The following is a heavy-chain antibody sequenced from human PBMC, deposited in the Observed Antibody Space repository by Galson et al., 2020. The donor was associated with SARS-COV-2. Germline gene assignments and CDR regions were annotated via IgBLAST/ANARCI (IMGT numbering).Heavy chain of an antibody. V-gene: IGHV1-2*02. CDR3: AGDSLESSSWRFDY. J-gene: IGHJ4*02. CDR2: INPNSGGT. D-gene: IGHD6-13*01. CDR1: GYTFTGYY. Sequence: ASVKVSCTASGYTFTGYYMHWVRQAPGQGLEWMGWINPNSGGTNYAQKFQGRVTMTRDTSISTAYMELSRLRSDDTAVYYCAGDSLESSSWRFDYWGLGTLVTVAS.